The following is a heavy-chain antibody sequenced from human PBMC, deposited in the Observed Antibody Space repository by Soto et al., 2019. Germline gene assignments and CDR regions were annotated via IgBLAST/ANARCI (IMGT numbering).Heavy chain of an antibody. CDR2: ISAYNGNT. J-gene: IGHJ6*02. CDR3: ARGRGVTSPYYYYYYGMDV. V-gene: IGHV1-18*01. Sequence: ASVKVSCKASGYTFTSYGISWVRQAPGQGLVWMGWISAYNGNTNYAQKLQGRVTMTTDTSTSTAYMELRSLRSDDTAVYYCARGRGVTSPYYYYYYGMDVWGQGTTVTVSS. D-gene: IGHD1-26*01. CDR1: GYTFTSYG.